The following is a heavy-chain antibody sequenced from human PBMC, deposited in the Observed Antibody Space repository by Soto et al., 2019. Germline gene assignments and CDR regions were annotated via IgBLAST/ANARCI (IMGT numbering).Heavy chain of an antibody. Sequence: QLQLQESGPGLVKPSETLSLTCTVSGGSISSSSYYWGWIRQPPGKGLEWLGSIYYSGSTYYNPDIKSRVTIAVDTPQHQFSLKQSSVTAAHTAVYYYARLSDCSSTSCSTRTLDYWRQGTLVTVSS. V-gene: IGHV4-39*01. J-gene: IGHJ4*02. CDR2: IYYSGST. CDR3: ARLSDCSSTSCSTRTLDY. CDR1: GGSISSSSYY. D-gene: IGHD2-2*01.